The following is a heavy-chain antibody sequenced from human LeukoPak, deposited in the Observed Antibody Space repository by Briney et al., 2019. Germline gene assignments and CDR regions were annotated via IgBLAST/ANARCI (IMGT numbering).Heavy chain of an antibody. Sequence: VASVKVSCKASGYTFTGYYMHWVRQAPGQGLEWMGRINPNSGGTNYAQKFQGRVTMTRDTSISTAYMELSRLRSDDTAVYYCASAAHMTTVTTSTDYWGQGTLVTVSS. CDR2: INPNSGGT. CDR3: ASAAHMTTVTTSTDY. J-gene: IGHJ4*02. CDR1: GYTFTGYY. D-gene: IGHD4-17*01. V-gene: IGHV1-2*06.